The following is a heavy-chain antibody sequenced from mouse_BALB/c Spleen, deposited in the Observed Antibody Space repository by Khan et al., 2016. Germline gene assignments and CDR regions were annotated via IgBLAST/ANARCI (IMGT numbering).Heavy chain of an antibody. D-gene: IGHD2-4*01. CDR1: GYTLTNYG. V-gene: IGHV9-3*02. Sequence: QIQLVESGPELKKPGETVKISCKASGYTLTNYGMNWVKQAPGKDLKWMGWINTNTGEPKYAEELKGRFAFSSDSSVSTAYLQINNVKNEDTATXFCARWEYDFVRFVYWGQGTLVTVSA. CDR3: ARWEYDFVRFVY. CDR2: INTNTGEP. J-gene: IGHJ3*01.